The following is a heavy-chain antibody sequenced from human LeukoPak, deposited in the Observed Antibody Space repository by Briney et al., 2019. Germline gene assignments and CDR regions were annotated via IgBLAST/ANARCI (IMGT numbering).Heavy chain of an antibody. J-gene: IGHJ3*02. D-gene: IGHD3-22*01. V-gene: IGHV3-23*01. Sequence: PGGSLRLSCAASGFTFSSYGMSWVRQAPGKGLEWVSAISGSGGSTYYADSVKGRFTISRDNSKNTLYLQMNSLRAEDTAVYYCAKGMRITMIVAGGDDAFDIWGQGTMVTVSS. CDR3: AKGMRITMIVAGGDDAFDI. CDR1: GFTFSSYG. CDR2: ISGSGGST.